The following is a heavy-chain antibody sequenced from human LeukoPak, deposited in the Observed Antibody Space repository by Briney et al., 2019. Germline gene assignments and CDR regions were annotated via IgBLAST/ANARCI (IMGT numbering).Heavy chain of an antibody. CDR3: AKGSAAARPYYFDS. V-gene: IGHV3-23*01. Sequence: GSLRLSCQTSGFTFGNYAMSWVRQAQGKELEWISATSTNGVNTYYADSVKGRFTISRDNSRHTLSLQMNGLRADDTAVYYCAKGSAAARPYYFDSWGQGTLVAVSS. J-gene: IGHJ4*02. D-gene: IGHD6-6*01. CDR2: TSTNGVNT. CDR1: GFTFGNYA.